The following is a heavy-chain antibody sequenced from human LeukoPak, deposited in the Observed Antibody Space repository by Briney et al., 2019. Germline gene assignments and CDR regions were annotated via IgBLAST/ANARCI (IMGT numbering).Heavy chain of an antibody. V-gene: IGHV4-34*01. CDR3: VTYYFDSSGPKKNY. D-gene: IGHD3-22*01. CDR1: GGSFSGYY. Sequence: SQTLSLTCAVYGGSFSGYYWSWIRQPPGKGLEWIGEINHSGSTNYNPSLKSRVTISVDTSKKQFSLKLSSVTAADTAVYYCVTYYFDSSGPKKNYWGQGTLVTVSS. J-gene: IGHJ4*02. CDR2: INHSGST.